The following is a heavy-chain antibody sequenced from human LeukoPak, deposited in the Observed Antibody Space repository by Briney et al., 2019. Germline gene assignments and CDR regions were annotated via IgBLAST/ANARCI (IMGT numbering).Heavy chain of an antibody. CDR3: AKDSTYYYGSGSYGH. Sequence: GGSLRLSCAASGFTFSSYAMSWVRQAPGKGLEWVSAISGSGGSTYYADSVKGRFTISRDNSKDTLYLQMNSLRAEDTAVYYCAKDSTYYYGSGSYGHWGQGTLVTVSS. D-gene: IGHD3-10*01. J-gene: IGHJ4*02. CDR2: ISGSGGST. CDR1: GFTFSSYA. V-gene: IGHV3-23*01.